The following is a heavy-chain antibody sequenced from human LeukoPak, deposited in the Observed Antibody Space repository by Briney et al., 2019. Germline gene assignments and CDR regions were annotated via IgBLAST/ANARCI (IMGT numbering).Heavy chain of an antibody. CDR3: AVGITILGVAASFDS. V-gene: IGHV4-34*01. CDR1: GASYNAYY. CDR2: IDRRGTA. Sequence: KTSETLSLTCAVYGASYNAYYWSWIRQPPGKGLEWIGDIDRRGTATYNPSLKSRLSISADASKNQFSLKLNSVTDADTAVYYCAVGITILGVAASFDSWGQGNLVIVSS. D-gene: IGHD3-3*01. J-gene: IGHJ4*02.